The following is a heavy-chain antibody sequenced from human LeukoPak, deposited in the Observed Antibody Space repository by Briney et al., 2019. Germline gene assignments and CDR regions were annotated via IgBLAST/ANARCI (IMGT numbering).Heavy chain of an antibody. Sequence: GGSLRPSCAASGFTFSSYSMNWVRQAPGKGLEWVSSISSSSSYIYYADSVKGRFTISRDNAKNSLYLQMSSLRAEDTAVYYCATESVELATIPLGYWGQGTLVTVSS. CDR1: GFTFSSYS. J-gene: IGHJ4*02. CDR2: ISSSSSYI. D-gene: IGHD5-24*01. CDR3: ATESVELATIPLGY. V-gene: IGHV3-21*01.